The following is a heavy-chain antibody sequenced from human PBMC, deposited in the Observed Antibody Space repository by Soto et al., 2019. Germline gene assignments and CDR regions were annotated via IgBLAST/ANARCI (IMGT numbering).Heavy chain of an antibody. V-gene: IGHV4-39*01. CDR3: ARLITMIVVVITSPMGWFDP. CDR1: GGSISSSSYY. Sequence: SETLSLTCTVSGGSISSSSYYWGWIRQPPGKGLEWIGSIYYSGSTYYNPSLKSRVTISVDTSKNQFSLKLSSVTAADTAVYYCARLITMIVVVITSPMGWFDPWGQGTLVTVS. D-gene: IGHD3-22*01. J-gene: IGHJ5*02. CDR2: IYYSGST.